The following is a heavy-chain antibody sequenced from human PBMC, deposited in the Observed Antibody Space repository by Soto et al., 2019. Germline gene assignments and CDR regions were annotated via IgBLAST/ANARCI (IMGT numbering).Heavy chain of an antibody. V-gene: IGHV4-39*01. CDR3: ASGLFLLYSSSWYYFDY. J-gene: IGHJ4*02. CDR1: GGSISSSSYY. D-gene: IGHD6-13*01. Sequence: QLQLQESGPGLVKPSETLSLTCTVSGGSISSSSYYWGWIRQPPGKGLEWIGSIYYSGSTYYNPSLKSRVTISVDTSKNQFSLKLSSVTAADTAVYYCASGLFLLYSSSWYYFDYWGQGTLVTVSS. CDR2: IYYSGST.